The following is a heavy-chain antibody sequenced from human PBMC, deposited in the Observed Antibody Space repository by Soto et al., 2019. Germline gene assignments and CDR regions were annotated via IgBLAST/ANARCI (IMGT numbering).Heavy chain of an antibody. V-gene: IGHV3-7*05. D-gene: IGHD1-1*01. Sequence: EKQLVESGGGLVQQGGSLRLSCAASGFTFSDYYMSWVRQAPGKGLEWVANINQDGSAKSYVDSVRGRFTISRDNGKNSLSLQMESLRADDTAVYYCARWNGGFDPWGQGTLVTVSS. CDR1: GFTFSDYY. J-gene: IGHJ5*02. CDR3: ARWNGGFDP. CDR2: INQDGSAK.